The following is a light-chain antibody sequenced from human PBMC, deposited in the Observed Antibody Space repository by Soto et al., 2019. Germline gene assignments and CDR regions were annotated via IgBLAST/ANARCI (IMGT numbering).Light chain of an antibody. CDR2: NSY. V-gene: IGLV1-44*01. CDR1: SSNIGSKT. CDR3: AAWDASLNGYV. Sequence: QSALTQPPSASGTPGQRVTISCSGSSSNIGSKTVNWYQQLPGTVPKLLIYNSYQRPSGVPDRFSGSKSGTSASLAISGLQPEDEAAYYCAAWDASLNGYVYGTGTKVT. J-gene: IGLJ1*01.